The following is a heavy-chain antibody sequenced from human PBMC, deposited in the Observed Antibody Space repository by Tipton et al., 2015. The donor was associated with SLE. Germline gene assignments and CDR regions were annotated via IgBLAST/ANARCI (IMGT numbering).Heavy chain of an antibody. D-gene: IGHD6-13*01. CDR3: ARDQGGQLVQYNWFDP. CDR1: GYTFTDYY. V-gene: IGHV1-2*02. J-gene: IGHJ5*02. CDR2: INPKSGGT. Sequence: QLVQSGAEVKKPGASVKVSCKASGYTFTDYYMHWVRQAPGQGLEWMGWINPKSGGTNFAQKFQGRVTMTRDTSISTAYLDVNRLTSDDTAVYFCARDQGGQLVQYNWFDPWGQGTLVTVSS.